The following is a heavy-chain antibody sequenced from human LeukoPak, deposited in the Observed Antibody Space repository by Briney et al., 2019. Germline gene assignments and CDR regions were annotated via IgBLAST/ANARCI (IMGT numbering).Heavy chain of an antibody. J-gene: IGHJ4*02. D-gene: IGHD3-10*01. CDR2: ISGSGGST. Sequence: GWSLRFSCAASGFIFCSYGMSWVRQAPCKGLDWVSAISGSGGSTYYADSVKGRFTISRDNSKNTLYLQMNSLRAEDTAVYYCAKDLGGSGSYYRVFDYWGQGTLVTVSS. CDR3: AKDLGGSGSYYRVFDY. V-gene: IGHV3-23*01. CDR1: GFIFCSYG.